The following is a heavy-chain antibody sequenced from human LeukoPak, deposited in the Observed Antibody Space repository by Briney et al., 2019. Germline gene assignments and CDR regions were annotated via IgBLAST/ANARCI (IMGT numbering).Heavy chain of an antibody. CDR1: GGSISSGDYY. CDR2: SYTSGST. CDR3: ARDSPPAYCTSGSCYFDS. D-gene: IGHD2-8*01. V-gene: IGHV4-61*02. J-gene: IGHJ4*02. Sequence: SETLSLTCTVSGGSISSGDYYWSWIRQPAGKGLEWIGRSYTSGSTDYNPSLKSRVTISRDTSKNEFSLILGSLTAADTAVYYCARDSPPAYCTSGSCYFDSWGQGTLVPVSS.